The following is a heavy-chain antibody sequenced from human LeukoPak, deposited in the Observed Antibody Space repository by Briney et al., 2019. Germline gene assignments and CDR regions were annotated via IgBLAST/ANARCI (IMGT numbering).Heavy chain of an antibody. CDR3: ARDPSYDYGDYAPQNWFDP. V-gene: IGHV3-33*01. CDR1: EFTFSSYG. Sequence: PGGSLRLSCAASEFTFSSYGMHWVRQAPGKGLEWVAVIWYDGSNKYYADSVKGRFTISRDNSKNTLYLQMNSLRAEDTAVYYCARDPSYDYGDYAPQNWFDPWGQGTLVTVSS. CDR2: IWYDGSNK. J-gene: IGHJ5*02. D-gene: IGHD4-17*01.